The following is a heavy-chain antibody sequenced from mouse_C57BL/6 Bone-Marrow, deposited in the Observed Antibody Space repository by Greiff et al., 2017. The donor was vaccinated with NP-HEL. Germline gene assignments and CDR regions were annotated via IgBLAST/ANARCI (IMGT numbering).Heavy chain of an antibody. CDR1: GYTFTSYW. J-gene: IGHJ2*01. CDR2: IDPSDSYT. V-gene: IGHV1-59*01. Sequence: QVQLQQPGAELVRPGTSVKLSCKASGYTFTSYWMHWVKQRPGQGLEWIGVIDPSDSYTNYNQKFKGKATLTVDTSSSTAYMQLSSLTSEDSAVYYCARTGRSYWGQGTTLTVSS. CDR3: ARTGRSY. D-gene: IGHD1-1*01.